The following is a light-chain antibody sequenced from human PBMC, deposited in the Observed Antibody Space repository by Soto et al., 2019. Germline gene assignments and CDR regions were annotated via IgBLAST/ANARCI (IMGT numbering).Light chain of an antibody. V-gene: IGKV1-16*01. CDR3: QQYNSYLT. Sequence: DIQMTQSPSSLSASLGDRVTITCRASQSISNFLNWVQHKPGNAPKVLISAASTLQSGVPSRFSGSGSGTEFTLTISSLQPDDFATYYCQQYNSYLTFGQRTRLAIK. J-gene: IGKJ5*01. CDR2: AAS. CDR1: QSISNF.